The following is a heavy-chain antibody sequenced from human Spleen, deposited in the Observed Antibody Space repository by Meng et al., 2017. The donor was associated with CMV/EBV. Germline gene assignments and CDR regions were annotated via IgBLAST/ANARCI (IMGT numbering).Heavy chain of an antibody. CDR1: GFTFGDYT. D-gene: IGHD6-13*01. CDR3: AKDRAAGSNPSHFDY. J-gene: IGHJ4*02. V-gene: IGHV3-43*01. CDR2: ISWDGGTT. Sequence: GGSLRLSCAASGFTFGDYTMHWVRQAPGKGLEWVSLISWDGGTTYYADSVKGRFTISRDSSKNSLYLQMNSLRTEDTALYYCAKDRAAGSNPSHFDYWGQGTLVTVSS.